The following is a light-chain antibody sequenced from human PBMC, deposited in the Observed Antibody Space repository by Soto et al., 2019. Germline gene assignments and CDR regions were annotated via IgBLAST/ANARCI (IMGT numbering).Light chain of an antibody. CDR2: DTS. J-gene: IGKJ3*01. CDR3: QQRGSWPLT. Sequence: EIVLTQSPATLSLSPGERATLSCRASQGVSSYLGWYQQKPGQAPRLLIYDTSNRATGIPARFSGSGSGTDFTLTISSLEPEDFAVYYCQQRGSWPLTFGPGTKVDIK. V-gene: IGKV3-11*01. CDR1: QGVSSY.